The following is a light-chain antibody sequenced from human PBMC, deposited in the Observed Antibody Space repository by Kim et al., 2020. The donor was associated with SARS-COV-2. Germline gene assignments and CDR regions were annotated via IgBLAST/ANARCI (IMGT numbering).Light chain of an antibody. V-gene: IGLV2-8*01. CDR3: TTHGGYNYV. Sequence: SGTMCCAGTSGDVGGLKNGSWNTQHPGKAPKIISYEVSKRRAGVRDCFSGSKSGNTASLTGSGLQDEDEADYYGTTHGGYNYVFGTGTKVTVL. CDR1: SGDVGGLKN. J-gene: IGLJ1*01. CDR2: EVS.